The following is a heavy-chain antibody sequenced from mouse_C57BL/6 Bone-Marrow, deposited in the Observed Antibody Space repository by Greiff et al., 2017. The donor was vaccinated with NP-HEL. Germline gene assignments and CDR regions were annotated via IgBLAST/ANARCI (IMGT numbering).Heavy chain of an antibody. CDR2: IYPRSGNT. V-gene: IGHV1-81*01. D-gene: IGHD1-1*01. Sequence: VQLQQSGAELARPGASVKLSCKASGYTFTSYGISWVKQRTGQGLEWIGEIYPRSGNTYYNEKFKGKATLTADKSSSTAYMELRSLTSEDSAVYFCAPNYYGSSAPFAYWGQGTLVTVSA. CDR1: GYTFTSYG. CDR3: APNYYGSSAPFAY. J-gene: IGHJ3*01.